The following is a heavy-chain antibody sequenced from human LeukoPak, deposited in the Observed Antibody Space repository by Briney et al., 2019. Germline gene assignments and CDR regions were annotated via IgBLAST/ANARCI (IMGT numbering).Heavy chain of an antibody. V-gene: IGHV4-61*02. Sequence: SETLSLTCTVSGGSISSGSYYWSWIRQPAGKGLDWIGRIYTSGSTNYNPSLKSRVTISVDTSKNQFSLKLSSVTAADTAVYYCARDGEYYDSSGIDYWGQGTLVTVSS. CDR3: ARDGEYYDSSGIDY. D-gene: IGHD3-22*01. CDR2: IYTSGST. CDR1: GGSISSGSYY. J-gene: IGHJ4*02.